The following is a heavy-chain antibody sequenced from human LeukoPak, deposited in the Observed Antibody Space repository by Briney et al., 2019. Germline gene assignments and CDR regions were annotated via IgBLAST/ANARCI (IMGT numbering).Heavy chain of an antibody. D-gene: IGHD2-2*01. V-gene: IGHV1-69*13. J-gene: IGHJ4*02. CDR3: ARRAGYCSSTSCYSYYFDY. Sequence: ASVKVSCKASGYTFTGYYMHWVRQAPGQGLEWMGGIIPIFGTANYAQKFQGRVTITADESTSTAYMELSSLRSEDTAVYYCARRAGYCSSTSCYSYYFDYWGQGTLVTVSS. CDR2: IIPIFGTA. CDR1: GYTFTGYY.